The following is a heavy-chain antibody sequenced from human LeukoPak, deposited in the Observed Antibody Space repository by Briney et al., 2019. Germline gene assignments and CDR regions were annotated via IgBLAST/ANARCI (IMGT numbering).Heavy chain of an antibody. CDR3: ARALYYYGSGSYHYNWFDP. J-gene: IGHJ5*02. CDR1: GGTFSSYA. Sequence: SVKVSCKASGGTFSSYAISWVRQAPGQGLEWMGGIIPIFGTANYAQKFQGRVTITADKSTSTAYMELSSLRSEDTAVYYCARALYYYGSGSYHYNWFDPWGQGTLVTVSS. CDR2: IIPIFGTA. V-gene: IGHV1-69*06. D-gene: IGHD3-10*01.